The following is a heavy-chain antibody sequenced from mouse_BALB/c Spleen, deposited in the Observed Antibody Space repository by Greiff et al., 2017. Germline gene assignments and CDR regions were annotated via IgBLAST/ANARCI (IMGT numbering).Heavy chain of an antibody. J-gene: IGHJ4*01. CDR1: GYSITSDYA. Sequence: EVQRVESGPGLVKPSQSLSLTCTVTGYSITSDYAWNWIRQFPGNKLEWMGYISYSGSTSYNPSLKSRISITRDTSKNQFFLQLNSVTTEDTATYYCARWYYYAMDYWGQGTSVTVSS. CDR3: ARWYYYAMDY. CDR2: ISYSGST. V-gene: IGHV3-2*02.